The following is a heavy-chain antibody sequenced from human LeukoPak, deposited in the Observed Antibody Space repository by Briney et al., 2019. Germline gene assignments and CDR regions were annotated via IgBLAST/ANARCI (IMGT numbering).Heavy chain of an antibody. CDR2: IYVSETT. Sequence: PSETLSLTLTVSGVSISTHYWSWIPQSPGKGRKGIGRIYVSETTNYNTSLESRVTMSVDTSKNQFSLKLTSVTAADTAVYYCAREWDGASVWFDPWGQGTLVTVSS. V-gene: IGHV4-4*07. CDR3: AREWDGASVWFDP. D-gene: IGHD1-26*01. CDR1: GVSISTHY. J-gene: IGHJ5*02.